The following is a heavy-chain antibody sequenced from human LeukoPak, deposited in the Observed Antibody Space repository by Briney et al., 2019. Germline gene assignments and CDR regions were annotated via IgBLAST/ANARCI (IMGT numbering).Heavy chain of an antibody. CDR3: TRSGLTGMREYPRADYYYYGMDV. CDR1: GGSISSYY. V-gene: IGHV4-59*12. CDR2: IYYSGST. J-gene: IGHJ6*01. Sequence: SETLSLTCTVSGGSISSYYWSWIRQPPGKGLEWIGYIYYSGSTNYNPSLKSRVTISVDTSKNQFSLKLSSVTAADTAVYFCTRSGLTGMREYPRADYYYYGMDVWGQGTAVTVSS. D-gene: IGHD2-2*02.